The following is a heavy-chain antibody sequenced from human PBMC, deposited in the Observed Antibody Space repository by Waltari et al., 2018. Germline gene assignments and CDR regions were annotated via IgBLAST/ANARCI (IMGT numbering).Heavy chain of an antibody. D-gene: IGHD5-12*01. J-gene: IGHJ6*03. CDR2: IIPICGRA. CDR3: ARWLQFSYYYYMDV. V-gene: IGHV1-69*12. CDR1: GGTFSSYA. Sequence: QVQLVQSGAEVKKPGSSVKVSCKASGGTFSSYAISWVRQAPGQGLAWMGGIIPICGRASYAQKFRGRVTITADESTRTAYMELSRLRSEDTAVDYCARWLQFSYYYYMDVWGKGTTGTVSS.